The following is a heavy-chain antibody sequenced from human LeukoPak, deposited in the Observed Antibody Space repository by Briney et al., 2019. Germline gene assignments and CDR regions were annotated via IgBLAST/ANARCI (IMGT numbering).Heavy chain of an antibody. CDR2: INPNSGGT. CDR3: ARVGGYCSSTSCYAQTHAFEI. CDR1: GYTFTGYY. Sequence: ASVKVSCKASGYTFTGYYMHWVRQAPGQGLEWMGWINPNSGGTNYAQKFQGRVTMTRDTSISTAYMELSRLRSDDTAVYYSARVGGYCSSTSCYAQTHAFEIWGQGTMVTVSS. V-gene: IGHV1-2*02. J-gene: IGHJ3*02. D-gene: IGHD2-2*01.